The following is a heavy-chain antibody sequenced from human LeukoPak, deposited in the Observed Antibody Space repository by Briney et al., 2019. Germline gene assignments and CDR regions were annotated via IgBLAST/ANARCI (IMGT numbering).Heavy chain of an antibody. V-gene: IGHV4-39*07. CDR3: ARDVLGVVPAAIRDYYYYMDV. J-gene: IGHJ6*03. Sequence: SETLSLTCTVSGGSSSSISYLWCWIRQPPGKGVWLILSICYSECTYYNPSLKSRVTISVDTSKNQFSLKLSSVTAADTAVYYCARDVLGVVPAAIRDYYYYMDVWGKGTTVTVSS. D-gene: IGHD2-2*02. CDR2: ICYSECT. CDR1: GGSSSSISYL.